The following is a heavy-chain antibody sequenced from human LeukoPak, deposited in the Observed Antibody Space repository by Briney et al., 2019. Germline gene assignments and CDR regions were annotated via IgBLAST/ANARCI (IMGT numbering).Heavy chain of an antibody. CDR2: ISYDGSNR. D-gene: IGHD2-15*01. CDR1: GFTFSSYA. CDR3: ARDMVLVVAATPLFDY. Sequence: GGSLRLSCAASGFTFSSYAMHWVRQAPGKGLEWVAVISYDGSNRYYADSVKGRFTISRDNSKNTLYLQMNSLRAEDTAVYYCARDMVLVVAATPLFDYWGQGTLVTVSS. J-gene: IGHJ4*02. V-gene: IGHV3-30*04.